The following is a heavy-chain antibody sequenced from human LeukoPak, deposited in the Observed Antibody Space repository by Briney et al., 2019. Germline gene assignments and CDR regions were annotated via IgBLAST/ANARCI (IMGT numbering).Heavy chain of an antibody. J-gene: IGHJ6*03. CDR2: ISWDGGST. D-gene: IGHD5-18*01. CDR1: GFTFDDYA. CDR3: AKSGYSYGLPHYYYYYYMDV. V-gene: IGHV3-43D*03. Sequence: PGGSLRLSCAASGFTFDDYAMHWVRQAPGKGLEWVSLISWDGGSTYYADSVKGRFTISRDNSKNSLYLQMNSLRAEDTALYYCAKSGYSYGLPHYYYYYYMDVWGQGTLVTVSS.